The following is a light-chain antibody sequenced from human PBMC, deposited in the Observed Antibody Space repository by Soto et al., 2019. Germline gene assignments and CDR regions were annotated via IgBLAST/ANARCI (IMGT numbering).Light chain of an antibody. CDR3: QTWGTGSWV. J-gene: IGLJ3*02. CDR2: LNSDGSH. V-gene: IGLV4-69*01. CDR1: SGHSSYA. Sequence: QSVLTQSPSASASLGASVKLTCTLSSGHSSYALAWHQQQPEKGPRYLMKLNSDGSHSKGDGIPDRFSGSSSGAERYLTISGLQSEDEADYYCQTWGTGSWVFGGGTKLAVL.